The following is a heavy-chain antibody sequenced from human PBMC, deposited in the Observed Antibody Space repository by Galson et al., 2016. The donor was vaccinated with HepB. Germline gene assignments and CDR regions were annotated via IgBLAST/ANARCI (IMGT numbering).Heavy chain of an antibody. Sequence: SLRLSCAASGFTFSNFAVHWVRQAPGKGLEWVAVMSYDGGSKYYADSVKGRFTISRDNSKNTLFLQMNSLRAEDTAVYYCARDKSGGNYGSVNYLGNYYAMDVWGQGTTVTVSS. V-gene: IGHV3-30*04. J-gene: IGHJ6*02. D-gene: IGHD3-10*01. CDR1: GFTFSNFA. CDR2: MSYDGGSK. CDR3: ARDKSGGNYGSVNYLGNYYAMDV.